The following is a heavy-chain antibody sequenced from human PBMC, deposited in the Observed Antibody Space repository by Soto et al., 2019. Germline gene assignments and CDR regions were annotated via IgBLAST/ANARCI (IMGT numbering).Heavy chain of an antibody. CDR2: LHSGGDT. CDR3: ARDGPYYYASRMDV. V-gene: IGHV3-53*04. D-gene: IGHD3-10*01. Sequence: EVQLVESGGGLVQPGGSLRLSCIASGIPVSSNYMTWVRQAPGKGLEWVSVLHSGGDTYYANSVKVRFTISRQDSTNTLFLQMNSLTAEDTAVYYCARDGPYYYASRMDVWGQGTTVTVSS. CDR1: GIPVSSNY. J-gene: IGHJ6*02.